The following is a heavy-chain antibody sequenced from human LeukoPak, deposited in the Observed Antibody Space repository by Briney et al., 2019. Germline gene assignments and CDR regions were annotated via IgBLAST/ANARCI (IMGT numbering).Heavy chain of an antibody. J-gene: IGHJ4*02. Sequence: GSLRLSCAASGFTFSSYWMSWIRQPPGKGLEWIGEINHSGSIHYNPSLKSRVTISLDTSKNQFSLNLRSVTPEDTAVYYCARNLIPEQLVLNFWGQGTLVTVSS. CDR1: GFTFSSYW. CDR3: ARNLIPEQLVLNF. D-gene: IGHD6-13*01. CDR2: INHSGSI. V-gene: IGHV4-34*01.